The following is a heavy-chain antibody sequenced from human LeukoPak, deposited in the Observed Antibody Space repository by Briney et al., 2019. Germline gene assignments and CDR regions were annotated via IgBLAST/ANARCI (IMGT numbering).Heavy chain of an antibody. D-gene: IGHD1-26*01. CDR1: GGSFSGYY. V-gene: IGHV4-34*01. J-gene: IGHJ4*02. CDR2: INHSGST. CDR3: ARVRVGATPAYDFFDY. Sequence: PSETLSLTCAVYGGSFSGYYWSWIRQPPGKGLEWIGEINHSGSTNYNPSLKSRVTISVDTSKNQFSLKLSSVTAADTAVYYCARVRVGATPAYDFFDYWGQGTLVTVSS.